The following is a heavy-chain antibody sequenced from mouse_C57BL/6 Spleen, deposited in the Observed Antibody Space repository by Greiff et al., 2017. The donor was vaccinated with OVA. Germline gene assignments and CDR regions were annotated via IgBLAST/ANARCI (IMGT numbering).Heavy chain of an antibody. CDR2: IHPSDSDT. D-gene: IGHD2-3*01. CDR1: GYTFTSYW. Sequence: VQLQQSGAELVKPGASVKVSCKASGYTFTSYWMHWVKQRPGQGLEWIGRIHPSDSDTNYHQKFKGKATLTVDKSSSTADMQLSSLTSEDSAVYYCAIHYDGYYYAMDYWGQGTSVTVSS. CDR3: AIHYDGYYYAMDY. J-gene: IGHJ4*01. V-gene: IGHV1-74*01.